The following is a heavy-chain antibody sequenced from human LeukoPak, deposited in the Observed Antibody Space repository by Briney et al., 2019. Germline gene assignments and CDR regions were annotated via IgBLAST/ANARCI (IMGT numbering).Heavy chain of an antibody. CDR2: INSDGSST. CDR1: GFTFSSYW. CDR3: ARYSNYYNWFDP. Sequence: GGSLRLSCAASGFTFSSYWMHWVRQAPGKGLVWVSRINSDGSSTSYADSVKGRFTISRDNAKNTLYLQMNSLRAEDTAVYYCARYSNYYNWFDPWGQGTLVTVSS. D-gene: IGHD4-11*01. V-gene: IGHV3-74*01. J-gene: IGHJ5*02.